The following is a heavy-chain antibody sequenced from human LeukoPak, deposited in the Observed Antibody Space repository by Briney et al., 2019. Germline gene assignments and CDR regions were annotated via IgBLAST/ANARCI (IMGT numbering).Heavy chain of an antibody. CDR1: GFTFSGYA. V-gene: IGHV3-23*01. J-gene: IGHJ6*02. CDR3: VKDLALSSDSSVVNYYYYGMDV. Sequence: PGGSLRLSCAASGFTFSGYAMSWVRQAPGKGLEWVSVLSGSGGSTNYADSVKGRSTISRDNSENTLYLQMNSLRAEDTAVYYCVKDLALSSDSSVVNYYYYGMDVWGQGTTVTVSS. D-gene: IGHD3-22*01. CDR2: LSGSGGST.